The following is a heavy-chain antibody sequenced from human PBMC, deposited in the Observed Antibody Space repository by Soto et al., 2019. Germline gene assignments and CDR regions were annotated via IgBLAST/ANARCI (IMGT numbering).Heavy chain of an antibody. V-gene: IGHV3-30*18. Sequence: GGSLRLSCAASGFTFSSYGMHWVRQAPGKGLEWVAVISYDGSNKYYADSVKGRFTISRDNSKNTLYLQMNSLRAEETAVYYCAKDQKLDYDFWSGYLEPTFDYWGQGTLVTVSS. D-gene: IGHD3-3*01. CDR3: AKDQKLDYDFWSGYLEPTFDY. CDR2: ISYDGSNK. CDR1: GFTFSSYG. J-gene: IGHJ4*02.